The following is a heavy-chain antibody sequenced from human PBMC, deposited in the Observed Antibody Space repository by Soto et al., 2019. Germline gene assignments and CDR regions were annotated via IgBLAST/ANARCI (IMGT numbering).Heavy chain of an antibody. CDR2: ISGSGGST. Sequence: EVQLLESGGGLVQPGGSLRLSCAASGFTFSSYAMSWVRQAPGKGLEWVSAISGSGGSTYYADSVKGRFTISRDNSKNTLYLQMNSLRAEDTAVYYCAKLPASIAARVRVDYYYYMDVWGKGTTVTVSS. CDR1: GFTFSSYA. J-gene: IGHJ6*03. V-gene: IGHV3-23*01. D-gene: IGHD6-6*01. CDR3: AKLPASIAARVRVDYYYYMDV.